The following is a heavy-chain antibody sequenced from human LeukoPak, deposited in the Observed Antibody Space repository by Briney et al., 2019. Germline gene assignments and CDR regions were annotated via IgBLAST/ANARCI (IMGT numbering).Heavy chain of an antibody. D-gene: IGHD3-16*02. CDR2: IDSDVSST. CDR1: GFTVSRYW. V-gene: IGHV3-74*03. Sequence: PGGSLRLSCAASGFTVSRYWMHWVRQAPGKGLVWVSRIDSDVSSTTYADSVKGRFIISRDNAKNTLYLLMNSLRAEDTAVYYCARTVTDAFDIWGQGTMVTVSS. CDR3: ARTVTDAFDI. J-gene: IGHJ3*02.